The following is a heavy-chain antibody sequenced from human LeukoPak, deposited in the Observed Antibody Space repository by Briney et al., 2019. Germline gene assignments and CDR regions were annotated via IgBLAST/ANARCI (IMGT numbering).Heavy chain of an antibody. V-gene: IGHV1-2*02. J-gene: IGHJ4*02. CDR1: GYTFTGYF. CDR3: ARVPISGPYTMSIDY. CDR2: INPNTGDT. D-gene: IGHD3-10*02. Sequence: ASVKVSCKASGYTFTGYFMHWVRQAPGHGLEWMGWINPNTGDTNYGQKFQGRVTLTRDTSISTASMELSRLRSDDTAVYYCARVPISGPYTMSIDYWGQGTLVTVSS.